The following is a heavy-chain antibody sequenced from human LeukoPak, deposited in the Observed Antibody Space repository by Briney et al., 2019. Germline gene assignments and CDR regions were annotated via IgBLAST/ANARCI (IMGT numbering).Heavy chain of an antibody. V-gene: IGHV4-59*01. CDR3: ATSYGSYVVDY. J-gene: IGHJ4*02. Sequence: SETLSLTCTVSGGSINSYFLTWIRQPPGEGLEWIGFARSSGGTNYNPSLKSRVTILVDTSKNQFSLKLNSVTAADTAVYYCATSYGSYVVDYWGQGTLVIVSP. D-gene: IGHD2-15*01. CDR2: ARSSGGT. CDR1: GGSINSYF.